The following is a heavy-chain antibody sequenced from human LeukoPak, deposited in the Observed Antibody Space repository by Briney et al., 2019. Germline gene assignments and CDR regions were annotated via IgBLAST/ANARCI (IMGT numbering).Heavy chain of an antibody. CDR3: ARHVSSRAPYDFWSGYYEYYYYYYMDV. Sequence: GESLKISCKGSGYSFTSYWIGWVRQMPGKGLEWMGIIYPGDSDTRYSPSFQGQVTISADKSISTAYLQWSSLKASDTAMYYCARHVSSRAPYDFWSGYYEYYYYYYMDVWGKGTTVTVSS. V-gene: IGHV5-51*01. CDR1: GYSFTSYW. CDR2: IYPGDSDT. D-gene: IGHD3-3*01. J-gene: IGHJ6*03.